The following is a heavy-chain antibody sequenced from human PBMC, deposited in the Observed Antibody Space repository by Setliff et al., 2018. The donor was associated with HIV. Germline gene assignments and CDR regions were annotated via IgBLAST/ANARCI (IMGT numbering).Heavy chain of an antibody. D-gene: IGHD2-8*01. J-gene: IGHJ3*02. Sequence: PSETLSLTCTVSGGSMTNYWSWIRQPPGKGLEFIGHIHTSGSTIYNPSLKSRLTITIDTSRNQFSLKLTSVTAADTAVYCCAKFYCPHGVCYGFDIWGQGTMVTVS. CDR1: GGSMTNY. V-gene: IGHV4-4*09. CDR2: IHTSGST. CDR3: AKFYCPHGVCYGFDI.